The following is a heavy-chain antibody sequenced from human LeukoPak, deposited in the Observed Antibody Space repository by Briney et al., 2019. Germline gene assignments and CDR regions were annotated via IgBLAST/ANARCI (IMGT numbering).Heavy chain of an antibody. V-gene: IGHV4-59*08. CDR2: IYYSGST. Sequence: SETLSLTCTVSGGSISSYYWSWIRQPPGKGLEWIGYIYYSGSTNYNPSLKSRVTISVDTSKNQFSLKLSSVTAADTAVYYCARHSDVLLWFGEPHDYWGQGTLVTVSS. D-gene: IGHD3-10*01. J-gene: IGHJ4*02. CDR3: ARHSDVLLWFGEPHDY. CDR1: GGSISSYY.